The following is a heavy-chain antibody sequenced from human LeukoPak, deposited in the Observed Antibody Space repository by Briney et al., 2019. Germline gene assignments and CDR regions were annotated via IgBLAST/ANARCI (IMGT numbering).Heavy chain of an antibody. J-gene: IGHJ4*02. Sequence: SETLSFTCAVYGGSFSGYYWSWIRQPPGKGLEWIGEINHSGSTNYNPSLESRVTISVDTSKNQFSLKLSSVTAADTAVYYCARGIAAAGKGVVYWGQGTLVTVSS. D-gene: IGHD6-13*01. V-gene: IGHV4-34*01. CDR3: ARGIAAAGKGVVY. CDR2: INHSGST. CDR1: GGSFSGYY.